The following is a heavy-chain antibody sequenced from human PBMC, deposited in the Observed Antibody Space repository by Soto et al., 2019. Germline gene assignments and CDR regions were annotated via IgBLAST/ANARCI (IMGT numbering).Heavy chain of an antibody. J-gene: IGHJ4*02. Sequence: SETLSLTCTVSSRSISTYYWSWIRQPPGKGLEWIGYIYYTGSTNYNPSLKTRVAISMDTSKNQFSLNLSSVTAADTAVYYCAGAPNWDYFDFWGLGTLVTVSS. D-gene: IGHD7-27*01. CDR1: SRSISTYY. CDR2: IYYTGST. CDR3: AGAPNWDYFDF. V-gene: IGHV4-59*01.